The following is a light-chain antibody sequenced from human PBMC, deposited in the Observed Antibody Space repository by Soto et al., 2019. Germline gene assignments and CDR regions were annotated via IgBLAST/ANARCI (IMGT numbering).Light chain of an antibody. V-gene: IGKV3-20*01. CDR3: HLYDSSPRGFT. Sequence: EIVLTQSPGTLSLSPGERATLSCRASQSVSDSHVGRYQQKPGQAPRPLIYGASTRATGIPDRFSGSGSGTDFALTISRLGPEDFAIYDCHLYDSSPRGFTFGPGTKVDIK. J-gene: IGKJ3*01. CDR2: GAS. CDR1: QSVSDSH.